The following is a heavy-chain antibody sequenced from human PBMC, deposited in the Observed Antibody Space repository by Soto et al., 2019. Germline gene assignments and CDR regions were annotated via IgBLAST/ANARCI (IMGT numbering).Heavy chain of an antibody. D-gene: IGHD2-21*01. CDR1: GGSISSSSYY. V-gene: IGHV4-39*01. Sequence: QLQLQESGPGLVKPSETLSLTCTVSGGSISSSSYYWGWIRQPPGKGLEWIGSIYYSGSTYYNPSLKSRVTISVDTSKNQFSLKLSSVTAADTAVYYCARQRAIVVVDIDYWGQGTLVTVSS. CDR2: IYYSGST. J-gene: IGHJ4*02. CDR3: ARQRAIVVVDIDY.